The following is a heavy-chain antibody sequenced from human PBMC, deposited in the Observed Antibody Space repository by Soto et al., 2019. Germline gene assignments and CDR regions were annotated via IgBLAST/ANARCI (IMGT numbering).Heavy chain of an antibody. V-gene: IGHV1-2*04. CDR1: GYTFTGYD. Sequence: QVQLVQSGDEVKKPVASVKVSCKASGYTFTGYDMHWVRQDPGQGLEWMGWINHNSGGTNYAQKFQGWVTMTRDPTISTAYMELSRLSSDYTAVYSCARTHCSSVSCYVGSWDYWGQGTLVTVSS. CDR2: INHNSGGT. J-gene: IGHJ4*02. D-gene: IGHD2-2*01. CDR3: ARTHCSSVSCYVGSWDY.